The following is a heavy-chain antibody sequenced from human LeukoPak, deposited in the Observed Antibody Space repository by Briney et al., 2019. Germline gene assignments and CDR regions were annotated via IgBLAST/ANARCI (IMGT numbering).Heavy chain of an antibody. CDR3: ARDQVAATQSDYYYMDV. J-gene: IGHJ6*03. CDR1: GGSFSGYY. V-gene: IGHV4-34*01. CDR2: INHSGST. Sequence: SETLSLTCAVYGGSFSGYYWSWIRQPPGKGLEWIGEINHSGSTNYNPSLKSRVTISVDTSKNQFSLKLSSVTAADTAVYYCARDQVAATQSDYYYMDVWGKGTTVTVSS. D-gene: IGHD2-15*01.